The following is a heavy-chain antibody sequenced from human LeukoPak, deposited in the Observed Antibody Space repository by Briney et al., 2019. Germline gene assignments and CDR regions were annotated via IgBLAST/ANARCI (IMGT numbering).Heavy chain of an antibody. CDR1: GFTFSGFW. Sequence: GGSLRLSCAVSGFTFSGFWMSWSRQAPGKGLEWVASINHNGNVNNYVDSVKGRFTISRDNAKNSLYLQMSNLRAEDTAVYFCARGGGLDVWGQGATVTVSS. V-gene: IGHV3-7*03. CDR2: INHNGNVN. J-gene: IGHJ6*02. D-gene: IGHD3-16*01. CDR3: ARGGGLDV.